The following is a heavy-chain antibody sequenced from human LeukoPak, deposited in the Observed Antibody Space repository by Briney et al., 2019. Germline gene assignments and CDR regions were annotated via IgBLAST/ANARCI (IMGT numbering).Heavy chain of an antibody. CDR3: VRAMAPLDTFNYQYAMDV. CDR1: GGTFSSYA. J-gene: IGHJ6*02. V-gene: IGHV1-69*05. D-gene: IGHD5-24*01. CDR2: IIPIFGTA. Sequence: SVKVSCKASGGTFSSYAISWVRQAPGQGLEWMGGIIPIFGTANYAQKFQGRFTLTRETFISTAYMELSSLRSDDTAVYYCVRAMAPLDTFNYQYAMDVWGQGTMVTVSS.